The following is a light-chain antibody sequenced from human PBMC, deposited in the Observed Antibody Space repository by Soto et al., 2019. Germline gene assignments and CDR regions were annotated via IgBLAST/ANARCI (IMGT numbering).Light chain of an antibody. J-gene: IGLJ2*01. CDR3: QTWGTGILV. Sequence: QLVLTQSPSASASLGASVKLTCTLSSGHSSYAMAWHQQQPEKGPRYLMKLNSDGSHSKGDGIPDRFSGSSSGAERYLTISSLQSEDEADYYCQTWGTGILVFGGGTKVTVL. CDR1: SGHSSYA. CDR2: LNSDGSH. V-gene: IGLV4-69*01.